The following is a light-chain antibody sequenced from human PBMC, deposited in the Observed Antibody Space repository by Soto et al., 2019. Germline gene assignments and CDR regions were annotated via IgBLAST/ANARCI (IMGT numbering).Light chain of an antibody. CDR1: SRHSNYA. V-gene: IGLV4-69*01. CDR3: QTWGTGTVV. CDR2: VNSDGSH. Sequence: QLVLTQSPSASASLGASVKLTCTLSSRHSNYAIAWHQQQPEKGPRYLMKVNSDGSHSKWDGIPDRFSGSSSGAERYLTISSLQSEDEADYYCQTWGTGTVVFGGGTKLTVL. J-gene: IGLJ2*01.